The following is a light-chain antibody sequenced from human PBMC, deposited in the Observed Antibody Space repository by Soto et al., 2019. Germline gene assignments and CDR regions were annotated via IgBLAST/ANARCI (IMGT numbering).Light chain of an antibody. CDR1: SGDIGTYNL. Sequence: QSALTQPASVSGAPGQSITISCTGSSGDIGTYNLVSWYQQHPGRAPKLIIFERNKRPSGVSNRFSASKSGNTASLAISGLQAEDEADYHCCSYAGRSTVICGGGTKLTVL. V-gene: IGLV2-23*01. CDR2: ERN. CDR3: CSYAGRSTVI. J-gene: IGLJ2*01.